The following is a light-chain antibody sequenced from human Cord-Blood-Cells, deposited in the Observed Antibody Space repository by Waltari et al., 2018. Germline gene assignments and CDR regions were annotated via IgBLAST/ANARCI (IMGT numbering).Light chain of an antibody. CDR2: DVS. J-gene: IGLJ3*02. Sequence: QSALTQPASVSGSPGQSITISCTGTSSDAGGYNYVSWYQPQPGKAPKLMIYDVSNRPSGVSNRFSGSKSGNTASLTISGLQAEDEADYYCSSYTSSSTLVFGGGTKLTVL. CDR1: SSDAGGYNY. CDR3: SSYTSSSTLV. V-gene: IGLV2-14*03.